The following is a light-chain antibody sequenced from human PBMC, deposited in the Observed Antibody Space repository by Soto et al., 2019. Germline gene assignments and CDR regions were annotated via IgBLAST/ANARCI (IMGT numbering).Light chain of an antibody. CDR2: SSS. Sequence: DIVMTQSPDSLAVSLGERATINCKSSQSVLYSSNNKNYLAWYQQKPGQPPELLIYSSSTRESEVPDRFIGSGSGTDFTLTISSLQAEDVAVYYCQQYYSTPRTFGQWTKVEIK. V-gene: IGKV4-1*01. CDR3: QQYYSTPRT. J-gene: IGKJ1*01. CDR1: QSVLYSSNNKNY.